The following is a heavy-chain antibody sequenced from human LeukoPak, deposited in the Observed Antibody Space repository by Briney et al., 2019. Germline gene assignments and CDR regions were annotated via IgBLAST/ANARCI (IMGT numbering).Heavy chain of an antibody. Sequence: ASVKVSCKASGYTFTGYYMHWVRQAPGQGLEWMGWINPNSGGTNYAQKFQGRVTMTRDTSISTAYMELSRLRSDDTAVYYCASTYYDYAWGSYRFYGMDVWGQGTTVTVSS. J-gene: IGHJ6*02. V-gene: IGHV1-2*02. CDR2: INPNSGGT. CDR3: ASTYYDYAWGSYRFYGMDV. D-gene: IGHD3-16*02. CDR1: GYTFTGYY.